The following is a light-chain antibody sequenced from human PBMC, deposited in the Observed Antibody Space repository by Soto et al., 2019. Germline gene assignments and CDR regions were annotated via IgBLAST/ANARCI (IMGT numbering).Light chain of an antibody. J-gene: IGKJ1*01. Sequence: EIVMTQSPATLSVSPGERATLSCRASQSVSSNLAWYQQKPGQAPRLLIYVASTRATGVPARFSGSGSGTEFTLTINSLQAEDVAVYYCQQYYSLWTFGQGTKVDIK. CDR2: VAS. V-gene: IGKV3-15*01. CDR3: QQYYSLWT. CDR1: QSVSSN.